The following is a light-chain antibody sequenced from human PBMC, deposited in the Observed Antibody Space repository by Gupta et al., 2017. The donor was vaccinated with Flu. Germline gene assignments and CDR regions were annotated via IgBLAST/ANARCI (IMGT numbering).Light chain of an antibody. CDR1: QSITGW. V-gene: IGKV1-5*03. Sequence: PCTLSASVGDSVTITCRASQSITGWLAWYQQKPGKAPKLLIYKASSLQSGVPSRFSGSGSGTEFTLTISSLKPDDFATYYCQQYNSYTGTFGQGTKVEIK. J-gene: IGKJ1*01. CDR3: QQYNSYTGT. CDR2: KAS.